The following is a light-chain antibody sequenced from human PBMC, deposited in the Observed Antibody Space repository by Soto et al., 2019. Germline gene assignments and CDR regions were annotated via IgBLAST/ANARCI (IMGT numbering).Light chain of an antibody. Sequence: QSVLTQPRSVSGSPGQSVTISCTGTSSDIGGHIFVSWFQQHPGKAPKLMIFDVSKRPSGVPDRFSGSKSGNTASLTISGLQAEDEADYYCCSSAGAFYVFGTGTKVTVL. V-gene: IGLV2-11*01. CDR1: SSDIGGHIF. CDR3: CSSAGAFYV. J-gene: IGLJ1*01. CDR2: DVS.